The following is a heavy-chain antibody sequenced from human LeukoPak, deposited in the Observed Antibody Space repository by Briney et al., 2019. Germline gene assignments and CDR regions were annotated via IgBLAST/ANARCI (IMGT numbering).Heavy chain of an antibody. J-gene: IGHJ4*02. D-gene: IGHD3-22*01. V-gene: IGHV3-20*04. CDR3: ARDLRVVITGSFDS. CDR1: GFSFDDYS. CDR2: INWNGDSI. Sequence: PGGCLRLSCAASGFSFDDYSLTGVRHAPGKGLEWVSGINWNGDSIDYADSVKGRFTISRDNAKNSLYLQMNSLRAEDTALYYCARDLRVVITGSFDSWGQGTLVTVSS.